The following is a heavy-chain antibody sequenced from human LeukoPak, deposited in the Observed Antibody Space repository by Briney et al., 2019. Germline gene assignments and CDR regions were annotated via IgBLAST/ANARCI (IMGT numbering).Heavy chain of an antibody. CDR2: IIPIFGTA. CDR3: ARSITTGTRRKFDP. CDR1: GGTFSSYA. Sequence: SVKVSCKASGGTFSSYAISWVRQAPGQGLEWMGGIIPIFGTANYALRFQGRVTITTDESTTTAYMELSSLRSEDTAVYYCARSITTGTRRKFDPWGQGTLVTVSS. V-gene: IGHV1-69*05. D-gene: IGHD5-12*01. J-gene: IGHJ5*02.